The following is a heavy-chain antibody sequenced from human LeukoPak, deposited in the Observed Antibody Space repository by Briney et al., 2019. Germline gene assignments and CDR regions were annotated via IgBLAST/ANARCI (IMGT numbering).Heavy chain of an antibody. Sequence: ASVKVSCKASGYTFTSYGISWVRQAPGQGLEWMGWMNPNSGNTGYAQKFQGRVTMTRNTSISTAYMELSSLRSEDTAVYYCARAFGVATIEIDYWGQGTLVTVSS. D-gene: IGHD5-12*01. J-gene: IGHJ4*02. CDR3: ARAFGVATIEIDY. CDR2: MNPNSGNT. CDR1: GYTFTSYG. V-gene: IGHV1-8*02.